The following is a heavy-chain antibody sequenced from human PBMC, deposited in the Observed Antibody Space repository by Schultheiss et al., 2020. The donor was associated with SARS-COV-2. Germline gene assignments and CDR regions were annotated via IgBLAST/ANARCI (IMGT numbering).Heavy chain of an antibody. CDR3: TRDRPPYGLALYFYYGMDV. V-gene: IGHV1-18*01. CDR1: GYTLTNYG. CDR2: ISGYNENT. Sequence: ASVKVSCKATGYTLTNYGISWVRQAPGQGLEWMGWISGYNENTNYAQKFQDRVTMTTDTSTSTAYMELRSLRSDDTAVYYCTRDRPPYGLALYFYYGMDVWVQGTTVTVSS. J-gene: IGHJ6*02. D-gene: IGHD3-10*01.